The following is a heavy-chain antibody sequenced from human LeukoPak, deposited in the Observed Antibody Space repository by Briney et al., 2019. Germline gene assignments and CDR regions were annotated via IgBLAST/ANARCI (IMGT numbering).Heavy chain of an antibody. CDR2: ISSSGSTR. CDR1: GFTFSSYE. CDR3: ARGGGYSYGYGY. J-gene: IGHJ4*02. Sequence: AGSLRLSCAASGFTFSSYEMNWVRQAPGKGLEWVSYISSSGSTRYYADSVKGRFTISRDNAKNSLYLQMNSLRAEDTAVYYCARGGGYSYGYGYWGQGTLVTVSS. V-gene: IGHV3-48*03. D-gene: IGHD5-18*01.